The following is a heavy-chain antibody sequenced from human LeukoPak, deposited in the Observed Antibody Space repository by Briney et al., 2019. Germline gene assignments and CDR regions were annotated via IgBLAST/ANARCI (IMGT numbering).Heavy chain of an antibody. J-gene: IGHJ4*02. D-gene: IGHD1-26*01. CDR3: ARVLGGSHYFDY. CDR1: GGSISSYY. Sequence: SETLSLTCTVSGGSISSYYWSWIRQPPGKGLEWIGYIYYSGSTNYNPSLKSRVTIPVDTSKNQFSLKLSSVTAADTAVYYCARVLGGSHYFDYWGQGTLVTVSS. V-gene: IGHV4-59*01. CDR2: IYYSGST.